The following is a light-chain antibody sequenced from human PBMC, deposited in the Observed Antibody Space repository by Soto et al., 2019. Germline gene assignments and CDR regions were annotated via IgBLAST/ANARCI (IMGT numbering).Light chain of an antibody. V-gene: IGKV1-39*01. Sequence: DIQMAQSPSSLSASVGDRVRITCRTSQTISDYLNWYQHKPGKAPKLLISAASSLQSGVPSRFSGSGSGTDFTLTISSLQPEDFATYYCQQSYSTLTFGPGTKVDIK. CDR2: AAS. J-gene: IGKJ3*01. CDR1: QTISDY. CDR3: QQSYSTLT.